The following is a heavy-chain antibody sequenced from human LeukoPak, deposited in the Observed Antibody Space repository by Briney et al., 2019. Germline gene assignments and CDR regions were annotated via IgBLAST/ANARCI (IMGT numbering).Heavy chain of an antibody. CDR3: ASGLVTEMILSFDY. J-gene: IGHJ4*02. Sequence: GGSLRLSCAASGFTFSSYAMHWVRQAPGKGLEYVSAISSNGGSTYYANSVKGRFTISRDNSKNTLYLQMNSLRAEDTAVYYCASGLVTEMILSFDYWGQGTLVTVSS. D-gene: IGHD3-22*01. CDR2: ISSNGGST. CDR1: GFTFSSYA. V-gene: IGHV3-64*01.